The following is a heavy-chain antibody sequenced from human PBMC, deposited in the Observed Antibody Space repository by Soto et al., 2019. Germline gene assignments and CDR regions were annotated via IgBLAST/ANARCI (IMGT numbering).Heavy chain of an antibody. Sequence: PRGSPRLSCAASGLTFSNAWINWFRQAPREGLEWVGRVKSVAHGGTTDFAESVKGRFVISRDDSNNMVYLQMNSLRIEDTAVYYCTKVSDSSVTLVSFDDWGYGTLVT. CDR1: GLTFSNAW. V-gene: IGHV3-15*07. CDR3: TKVSDSSVTLVSFDD. J-gene: IGHJ4*01. CDR2: VKSVAHGGTT. D-gene: IGHD6-25*01.